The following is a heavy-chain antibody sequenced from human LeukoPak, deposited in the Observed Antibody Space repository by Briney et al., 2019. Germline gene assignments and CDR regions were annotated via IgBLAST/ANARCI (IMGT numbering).Heavy chain of an antibody. CDR3: ARRAVVVPAAIKD. J-gene: IGHJ4*02. Sequence: SETLSLTCNVSGGSISSYYWSWIRQPPGKGLEWIGYIYYSGNTNYNPSLKSRVTISIDTSKNQFSLKVSSVTAADTAVYYCARRAVVVPAAIKDWGQGTLVTVSS. V-gene: IGHV4-59*08. CDR2: IYYSGNT. CDR1: GGSISSYY. D-gene: IGHD2-2*01.